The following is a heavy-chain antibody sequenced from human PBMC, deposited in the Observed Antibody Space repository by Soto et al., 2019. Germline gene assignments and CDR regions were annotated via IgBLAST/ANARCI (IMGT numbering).Heavy chain of an antibody. V-gene: IGHV3-7*01. CDR1: GFTFSSYW. J-gene: IGHJ6*03. CDR3: ARVVAEDSGWYYYYYMDV. Sequence: GGSLRLSCAASGFTFSSYWMSWVRQAPGKGLEWVANIKQDGSEKYYVDSVKGRFTISRDNAKNSLYLQMNSLRAEDTAVYYCARVVAEDSGWYYYYYMDVWGKGTTVTVSS. D-gene: IGHD6-19*01. CDR2: IKQDGSEK.